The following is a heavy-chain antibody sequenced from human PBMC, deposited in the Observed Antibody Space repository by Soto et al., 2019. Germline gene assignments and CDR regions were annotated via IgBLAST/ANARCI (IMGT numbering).Heavy chain of an antibody. J-gene: IGHJ1*01. CDR3: ANHLALKVTDF. Sequence: GESLKISCKGSGYTFATSWIGWVRRLPGKGLEWMGIIYPGDSDTRYSPSFQGHVTISADKSVNTAYLHWSRLQAYDTAIYYCANHLALKVTDFWGQGTLVTVSS. CDR1: GYTFATSW. V-gene: IGHV5-51*01. CDR2: IYPGDSDT. D-gene: IGHD2-21*02.